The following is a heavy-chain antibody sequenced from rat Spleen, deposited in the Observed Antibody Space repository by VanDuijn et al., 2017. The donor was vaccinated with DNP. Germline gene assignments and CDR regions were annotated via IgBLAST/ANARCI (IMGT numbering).Heavy chain of an antibody. CDR1: GFTFSEYW. Sequence: EVQLVETGGGLVKSGRSLKLSCVASGFTFSEYWMYWIRQAPGKGLEWIASITGGGSTFYSDSVKGRFTISRDNAKNTLFLQMNSLRSEDTATYYCAREGGYFDYWGQGVMVTVSS. V-gene: IGHV5-58*01. J-gene: IGHJ2*01. D-gene: IGHD1-11*01. CDR2: ITGGGST. CDR3: AREGGYFDY.